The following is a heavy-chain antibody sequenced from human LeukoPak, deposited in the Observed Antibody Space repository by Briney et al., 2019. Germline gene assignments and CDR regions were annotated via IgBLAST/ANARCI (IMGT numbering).Heavy chain of an antibody. V-gene: IGHV3-9*01. CDR3: AKCNRYYYDSSGYSAADY. CDR2: ISWNSGSI. CDR1: GFTFDDYA. D-gene: IGHD3-22*01. J-gene: IGHJ4*02. Sequence: GGSLRLSCAASGFTFDDYAMHWVRQAPGKGLEWVSGISWNSGSIGYADSVKGRFTISRDNAKNSLYLQMNSLRAEDTAVYYCAKCNRYYYDSSGYSAADYWGQGTLVTVSS.